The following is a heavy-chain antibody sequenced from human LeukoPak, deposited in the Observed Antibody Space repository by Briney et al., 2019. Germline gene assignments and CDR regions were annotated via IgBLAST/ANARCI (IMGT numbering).Heavy chain of an antibody. CDR1: GYTFTSYG. CDR3: ASGDYGDPPLNY. Sequence: ASVKVSCKASGYTFTSYGISWVRQAPGQGLEWMGWISAYNGNTNYAQKLQGRVTMTTDTSASTAYMELSSLRSEDMAVYYCASGDYGDPPLNYWGQGTLVTVSS. J-gene: IGHJ4*02. V-gene: IGHV1-18*03. D-gene: IGHD4/OR15-4a*01. CDR2: ISAYNGNT.